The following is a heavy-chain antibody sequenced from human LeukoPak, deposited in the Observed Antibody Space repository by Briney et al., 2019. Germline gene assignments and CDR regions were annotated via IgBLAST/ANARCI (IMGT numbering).Heavy chain of an antibody. CDR2: IYYSGST. D-gene: IGHD5-24*01. V-gene: IGHV4-59*01. J-gene: IGHJ3*02. Sequence: SETLSLTCTVSGGSISNYYWTWIRQPPGKGLEWIGYIYYSGSTNYNPSLKSRVTISVDTSKNQFSLKLSSVTAADTAVYYCARQFTSADAFDIWGQGTMVTVSS. CDR3: ARQFTSADAFDI. CDR1: GGSISNYY.